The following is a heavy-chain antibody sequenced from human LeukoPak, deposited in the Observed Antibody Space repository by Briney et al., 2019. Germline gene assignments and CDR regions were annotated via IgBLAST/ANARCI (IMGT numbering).Heavy chain of an antibody. CDR3: ARVKFFGTVTTGPEIITEGWFDY. J-gene: IGHJ4*02. V-gene: IGHV1-69*05. CDR1: GGTFSSYA. D-gene: IGHD4-17*01. CDR2: IIPIFGTA. Sequence: SVKVSCKASGGTFSSYAISWVRQAPGQGLEWMGRIIPIFGTANYAQKFQGRVTITTDESTSTAYMELSSLRSEDTAVYYCARVKFFGTVTTGPEIITEGWFDYWGQGTVVTVSS.